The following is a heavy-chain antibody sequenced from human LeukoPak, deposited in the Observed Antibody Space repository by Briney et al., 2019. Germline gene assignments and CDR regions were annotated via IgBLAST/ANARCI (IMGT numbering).Heavy chain of an antibody. Sequence: WASVKVSCKASGYTFTSYGISWVRQAPGQGLEWMGWISAYNGNTNYAQKLQGRVTMTTDTSTSTAYTELRSLRSDDTAVYYCARGKRGYSYGRYYYYGMDVWGQGTTVTVSS. D-gene: IGHD5-18*01. CDR1: GYTFTSYG. J-gene: IGHJ6*02. V-gene: IGHV1-18*01. CDR2: ISAYNGNT. CDR3: ARGKRGYSYGRYYYYGMDV.